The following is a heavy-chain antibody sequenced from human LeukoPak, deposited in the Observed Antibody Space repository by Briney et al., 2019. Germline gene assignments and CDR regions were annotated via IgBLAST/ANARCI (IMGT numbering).Heavy chain of an antibody. J-gene: IGHJ4*02. V-gene: IGHV1-2*02. Sequence: PGGSLRLSCAASGFTFSSYGMHWVRQAPGQGLEWMGWINPKSGGTNYAQKFQGRVTMTRDTSTSTAYMELSRLRSDDTAVYYCARDSGYCSGGSCWYFDYWGQGTLVTVSS. CDR1: GFTFSSYG. D-gene: IGHD2-15*01. CDR3: ARDSGYCSGGSCWYFDY. CDR2: INPKSGGT.